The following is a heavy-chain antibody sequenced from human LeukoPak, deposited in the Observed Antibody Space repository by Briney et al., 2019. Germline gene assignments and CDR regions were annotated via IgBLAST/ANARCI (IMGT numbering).Heavy chain of an antibody. D-gene: IGHD3-22*01. CDR1: GFTFSSYA. CDR2: MSGSGGST. CDR3: AKGAMHYYDSSGYNYFDY. J-gene: IGHJ4*02. Sequence: PGGSLRLSCAASGFTFSSYAMSWVRQAPAKGLEWVSSMSGSGGSTYYADCVKGRFSISRDNSKNTLHLQVNSLRAEDTAVYYCAKGAMHYYDSSGYNYFDYWGQGTLVTVSS. V-gene: IGHV3-23*01.